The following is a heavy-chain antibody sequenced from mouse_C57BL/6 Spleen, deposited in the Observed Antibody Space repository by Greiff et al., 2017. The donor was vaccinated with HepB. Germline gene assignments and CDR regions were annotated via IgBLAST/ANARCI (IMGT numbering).Heavy chain of an antibody. CDR2: IDPSDSYT. CDR3: ARVIGNPYYYAMDY. D-gene: IGHD2-14*01. J-gene: IGHJ4*01. V-gene: IGHV1-69*01. CDR1: GYTFTSYW. Sequence: VQLQQSGAELVMPGASVKLSCKASGYTFTSYWMHWVKQRPGQGLEWIGEIDPSDSYTNYNQKFKGKSTLTVDKSSSTAYMQLSSLTSEDSAVYYCARVIGNPYYYAMDYWGQGTSVTVSS.